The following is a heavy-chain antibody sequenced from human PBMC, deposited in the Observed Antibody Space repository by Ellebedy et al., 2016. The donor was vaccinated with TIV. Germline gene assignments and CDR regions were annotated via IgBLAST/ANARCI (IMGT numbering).Heavy chain of an antibody. CDR3: ASGYSVGSYGIDY. J-gene: IGHJ4*02. D-gene: IGHD1-26*01. V-gene: IGHV3-74*01. Sequence: GESLKISCAASGFTFSNYWIHWVRQAPGKGLVWLSRINRDGSSANYADSVKGRFTISRDNAKNSLYLQMNSLRDEDTATYYCASGYSVGSYGIDYWGQGTLVTVSS. CDR1: GFTFSNYW. CDR2: INRDGSSA.